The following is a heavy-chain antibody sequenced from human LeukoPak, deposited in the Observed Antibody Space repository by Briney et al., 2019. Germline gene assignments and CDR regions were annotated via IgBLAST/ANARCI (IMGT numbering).Heavy chain of an antibody. CDR3: ARDGVVSSYYYGMDV. J-gene: IGHJ6*02. CDR2: INHSGST. V-gene: IGHV4-4*02. Sequence: SETLSLTCAVSGGSISSSNWWSWVRQPPGKGLEWIGEINHSGSTNYNPSLQSRITISVDKSKNQFSLKLSSVTAADTAVYYCARDGVVSSYYYGMDVWGQGTTVTVSS. D-gene: IGHD2-15*01. CDR1: GGSISSSNW.